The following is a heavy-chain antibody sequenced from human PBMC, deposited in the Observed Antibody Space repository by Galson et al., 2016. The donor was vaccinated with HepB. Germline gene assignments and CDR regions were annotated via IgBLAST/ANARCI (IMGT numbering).Heavy chain of an antibody. D-gene: IGHD3-3*01. J-gene: IGHJ4*02. Sequence: SLRLSCAFSGFAFSIYDMHWVRQAPGKGLEWVAVVSTDRNNISSDGSPKYYADSVKGRFTISRDNSKTSLFLQMNNVRVEDTAVYYCAKSARDFWSTYPPSCDYWGQGSLVTVSS. CDR1: GFAFSIYD. CDR2: VSTDRNNISSDGSPK. CDR3: AKSARDFWSTYPPSCDY. V-gene: IGHV3-30*18.